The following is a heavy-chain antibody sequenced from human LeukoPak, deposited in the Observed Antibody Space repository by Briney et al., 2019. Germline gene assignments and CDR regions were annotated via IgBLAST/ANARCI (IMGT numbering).Heavy chain of an antibody. J-gene: IGHJ4*02. V-gene: IGHV4-59*05. Sequence: PSETLSLTCTVSGGSISSYYWSWIRQPPGKGLEWIGSIYYTGSTYYNPSLQSRVTISVDTSKNQFSLKLSSVTAADTAVFYCASSTSGWFVWGQGTLVTVSS. D-gene: IGHD6-19*01. CDR1: GGSISSYY. CDR3: ASSTSGWFV. CDR2: IYYTGST.